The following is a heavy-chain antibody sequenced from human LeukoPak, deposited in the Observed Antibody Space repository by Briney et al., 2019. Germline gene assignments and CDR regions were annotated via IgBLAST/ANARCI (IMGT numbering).Heavy chain of an antibody. CDR1: GYTFTTYG. D-gene: IGHD2-15*01. V-gene: IGHV1-18*01. CDR2: ISAYNGNT. Sequence: GASVKVSCKASGYTFTTYGISWVRQAPGQGLEWMGWISAYNGNTNYAQKLQGRVTMTTDTSTSTAYMELRSLRSEDTAVYYCARDLDIVVVVAATPILGYWGQGTLVTVSS. J-gene: IGHJ4*02. CDR3: ARDLDIVVVVAATPILGY.